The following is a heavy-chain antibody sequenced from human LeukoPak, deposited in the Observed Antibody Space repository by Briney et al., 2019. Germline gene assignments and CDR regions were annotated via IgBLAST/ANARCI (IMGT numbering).Heavy chain of an antibody. V-gene: IGHV3-7*01. CDR2: IKQDGSQK. J-gene: IGHJ6*03. CDR1: GFTFSNYW. D-gene: IGHD3-3*01. CDR3: ARESRITIFGVVTDLYYYYMDV. Sequence: GGSLRLSCAASGFTFSNYWMSWVRQVPGKGLEWVANIKQDGSQKYYVDSVKDRFTISRDNAKNSLYLHMNSLRAEDTAVYYCARESRITIFGVVTDLYYYYMDVWGKGTTVTVSS.